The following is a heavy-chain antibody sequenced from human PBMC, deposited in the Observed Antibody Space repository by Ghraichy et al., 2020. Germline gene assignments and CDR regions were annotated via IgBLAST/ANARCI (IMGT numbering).Heavy chain of an antibody. D-gene: IGHD3-22*01. CDR1: GGSISSSSYY. Sequence: SETLSLTCTVSGGSISSSSYYWGWIRQPPGKGLEWIGSIYYSGSTYYNPSLKSRVTISVDTSKNQFSLKLSSVTAADTAVYYCARGPFDYYDSSDYFDYWGQGTLVTVSS. J-gene: IGHJ4*02. V-gene: IGHV4-39*01. CDR3: ARGPFDYYDSSDYFDY. CDR2: IYYSGST.